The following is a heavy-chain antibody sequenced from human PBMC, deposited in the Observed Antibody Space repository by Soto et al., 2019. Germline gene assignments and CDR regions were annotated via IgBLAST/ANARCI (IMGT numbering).Heavy chain of an antibody. V-gene: IGHV1-8*01. CDR1: GYTFTSYD. CDR2: MNPNSGNT. J-gene: IGHJ4*02. D-gene: IGHD3-22*01. Sequence: QVQLVQSGAEVKKPGASVKVSCKASGYTFTSYDINWVRQATGQGLEWMGWMNPNSGNTGYAQKFQGRVTMTRNTSISTAYMELSRLRSEDTAVYYCARGRYYYDSSGYPPRYWGQGTLVTVSS. CDR3: ARGRYYYDSSGYPPRY.